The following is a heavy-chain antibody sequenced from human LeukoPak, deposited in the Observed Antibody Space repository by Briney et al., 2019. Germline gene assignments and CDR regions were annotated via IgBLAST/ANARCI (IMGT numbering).Heavy chain of an antibody. V-gene: IGHV3-33*01. J-gene: IGHJ5*02. CDR1: GFTFSSYG. CDR2: IWYDGSNK. Sequence: GRSLRLSCAASGFTFSSYGMHWVRQAPGKGLEWVAVIWYDGSNKYYADSVKGRFTISRDNSKNTLYLQMNSLRAEDTAVYYCARRNWNYENWFDPWGQGTLVTVSS. D-gene: IGHD1-7*01. CDR3: ARRNWNYENWFDP.